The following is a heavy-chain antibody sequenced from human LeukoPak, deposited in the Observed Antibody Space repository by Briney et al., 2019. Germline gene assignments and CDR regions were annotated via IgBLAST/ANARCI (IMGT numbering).Heavy chain of an antibody. V-gene: IGHV3-9*01. CDR2: ICRDSINI. D-gene: IGHD2-2*01. CDR3: ARDFCTGCNYYFYGMDV. CDR1: GFSFDHYV. J-gene: IGHJ6*02. Sequence: GGSLRLSCAASGFSFDHYVMHWVRQAPGRGLEWVSGICRDSINIGYADSVKGRFTISRDNAKNCLYLQMSSLTTEDTAFYYCARDFCTGCNYYFYGMDVWGRGTTVTVSS.